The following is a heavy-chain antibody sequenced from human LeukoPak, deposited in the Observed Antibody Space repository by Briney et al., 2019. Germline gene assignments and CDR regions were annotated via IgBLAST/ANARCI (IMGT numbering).Heavy chain of an antibody. Sequence: SETLSLTCSVSGDSISTYYWSWIRQPAGKGLEWIGRIYTSGSTNYNPSLKSRVTMSVDTSKNRFSLKLTSVTAADTAVYYCARLNWKDIGRDYFDYWGQGTLVTVSS. CDR1: GDSISTYY. J-gene: IGHJ4*02. CDR3: ARLNWKDIGRDYFDY. CDR2: IYTSGST. D-gene: IGHD1-1*01. V-gene: IGHV4-4*07.